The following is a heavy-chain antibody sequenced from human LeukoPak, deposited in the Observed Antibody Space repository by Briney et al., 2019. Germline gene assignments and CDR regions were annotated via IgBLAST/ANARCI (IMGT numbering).Heavy chain of an antibody. D-gene: IGHD3-22*01. Sequence: SVKVSCTSSAFTFTSSAMQWVRHARGQRLEWIGWIVVGSGNTNYAQKFQERVTITRDMSTSTAYMELSSLRSEDTAVYYCAAVLDASSGYYSLLGYWGQGTLVTVSS. V-gene: IGHV1-58*02. CDR2: IVVGSGNT. J-gene: IGHJ4*02. CDR3: AAVLDASSGYYSLLGY. CDR1: AFTFTSSA.